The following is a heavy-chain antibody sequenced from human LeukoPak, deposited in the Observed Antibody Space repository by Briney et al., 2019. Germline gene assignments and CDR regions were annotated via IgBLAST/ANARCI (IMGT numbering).Heavy chain of an antibody. V-gene: IGHV3-33*01. J-gene: IGHJ4*02. CDR2: IWYDGSNK. D-gene: IGHD1-26*01. CDR3: ARDHSGSYYGFDY. CDR1: GFTFSSYG. Sequence: GGFLRLSCAASGFTFSSYGMHWVRQAPGKGLEWVAVIWYDGSNKYYADSVKGRFTISRDNSKNTLYLQMNSLRAEDTAVYYCARDHSGSYYGFDYWGQGTLVTVSS.